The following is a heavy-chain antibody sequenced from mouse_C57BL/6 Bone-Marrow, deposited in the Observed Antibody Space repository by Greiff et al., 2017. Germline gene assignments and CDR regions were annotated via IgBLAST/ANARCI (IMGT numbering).Heavy chain of an antibody. CDR2: ISNLAYSI. D-gene: IGHD1-1*01. CDR1: GFTFSDYG. J-gene: IGHJ4*01. CDR3: ASGPYGRGAMDY. V-gene: IGHV5-15*01. Sequence: EVMLVESGGGLVQPGGSLKLSCAASGFTFSDYGMAWVRQAPRKGPEWVAFISNLAYSIYYADTVTGRFTISRENAKNTLYLEMSSLRSEDTAMYYCASGPYGRGAMDYWGQGTSVTVSS.